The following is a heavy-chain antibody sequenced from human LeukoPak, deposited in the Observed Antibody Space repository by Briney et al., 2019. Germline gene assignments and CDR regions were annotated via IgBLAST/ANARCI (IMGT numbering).Heavy chain of an antibody. CDR2: TYYRSKWYN. D-gene: IGHD3-10*01. V-gene: IGHV6-1*01. CDR3: ARGGVRGPLVPPADFDY. CDR1: GDSVSSNSAA. J-gene: IGHJ4*02. Sequence: SQTLSLTCAISGDSVSSNSAAWNWIRQSPSRGLEWLGRTYYRSKWYNDYAVSVKSRITINPDTSKSQFSLQLNSVTPEDTAVYYCARGGVRGPLVPPADFDYWGQGTLVTVSS.